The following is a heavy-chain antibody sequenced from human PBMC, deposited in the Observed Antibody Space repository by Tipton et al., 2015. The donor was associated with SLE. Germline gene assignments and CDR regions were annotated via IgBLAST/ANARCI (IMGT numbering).Heavy chain of an antibody. J-gene: IGHJ4*02. Sequence: QLVQSGGGLVQPGGSLRVSCAVSGFTVTSHYLTWVRQAPGKGLEWVSGINWNGGSTGYADSVKGRFTISRDNAKNSLYLQMNSLGAEDTALYYCARDGLVAGLDYWGQGTLVTVSS. CDR3: ARDGLVAGLDY. V-gene: IGHV3-20*04. D-gene: IGHD6-19*01. CDR2: INWNGGST. CDR1: GFTVTSHY.